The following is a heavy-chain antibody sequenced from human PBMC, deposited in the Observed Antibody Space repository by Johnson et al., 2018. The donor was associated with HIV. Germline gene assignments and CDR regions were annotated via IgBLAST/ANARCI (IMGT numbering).Heavy chain of an antibody. Sequence: QVQLVESGGGVVQPGRSLRLSCEASGFTFSSYGMHWVRQAPGKGLEWVAVIWYDGSNKYYADSVKGRFTISRDNSKNTLYLQMNSLRVEDTAMYYCAREQATLFFRASGAAFNIWGQGTTVTVSS. V-gene: IGHV3-33*01. J-gene: IGHJ3*02. D-gene: IGHD3-3*01. CDR3: AREQATLFFRASGAAFNI. CDR2: IWYDGSNK. CDR1: GFTFSSYG.